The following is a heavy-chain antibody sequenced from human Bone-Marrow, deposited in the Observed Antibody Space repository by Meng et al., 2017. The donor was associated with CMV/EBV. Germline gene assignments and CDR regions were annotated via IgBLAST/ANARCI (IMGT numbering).Heavy chain of an antibody. CDR2: ISSSDDSI. CDR1: GITFSTYT. D-gene: IGHD2-2*01. Sequence: GGSLILSCAPSGITFSTYTIHWVRQAPGKGLEWLSSISSSDDSIYYADFVKGRFTISRDNAKNSLHLQMTSLRAGDTAVYYCGLVPAATSLSDFWGQGKLVHVDS. CDR3: GLVPAATSLSDF. J-gene: IGHJ4*02. V-gene: IGHV3-21*01.